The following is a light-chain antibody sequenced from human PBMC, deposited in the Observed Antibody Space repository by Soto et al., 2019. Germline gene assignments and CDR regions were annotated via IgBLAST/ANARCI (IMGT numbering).Light chain of an antibody. Sequence: EIVLTQSPGTLSLSPGERATLSCRASQSVSNNYLAWYQQKPGQAPRLLIYGASNRATGIPDRFSGSGSGTDFTLTISRLEPEDFATYYCQQAYSFPLTFGGGTKVDIK. CDR2: GAS. CDR1: QSVSNNY. J-gene: IGKJ4*01. CDR3: QQAYSFPLT. V-gene: IGKV3-20*01.